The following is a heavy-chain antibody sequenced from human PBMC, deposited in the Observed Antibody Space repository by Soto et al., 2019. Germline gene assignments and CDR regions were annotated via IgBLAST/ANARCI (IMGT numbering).Heavy chain of an antibody. CDR1: GFTVSSNY. CDR3: AGGLYRGGPYFDS. Sequence: EVQLVESGGGLVQPGGSLRLSCAASGFTVSSNYMSWVRQAPGKGLEWVSVIYSGGSTYYADSVKGRFTISRDNSKNTLYLKINGLRAEHTAVYYGAGGLYRGGPYFDSWGQGTLVTVPS. J-gene: IGHJ4*02. CDR2: IYSGGST. D-gene: IGHD5-12*01. V-gene: IGHV3-66*01.